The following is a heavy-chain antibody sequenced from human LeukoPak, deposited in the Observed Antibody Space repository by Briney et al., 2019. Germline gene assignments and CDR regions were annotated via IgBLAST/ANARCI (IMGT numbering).Heavy chain of an antibody. J-gene: IGHJ4*02. CDR3: ARHDTFGGIIVPYFDC. V-gene: IGHV4-38-2*01. Sequence: SETLSLTCDVSGYSIIRGYYCGWVRQPPGKGLEFIGSMYQSGTTYYSPSFKSRVSISIDTSKNQFSLTLRSVTAADTAVYYCARHDTFGGIIVPYFDCWGQGILVTVSS. CDR2: MYQSGTT. D-gene: IGHD3-16*02. CDR1: GYSIIRGYY.